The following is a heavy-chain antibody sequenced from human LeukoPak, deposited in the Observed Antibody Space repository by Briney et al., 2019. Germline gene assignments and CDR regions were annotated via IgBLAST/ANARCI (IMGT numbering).Heavy chain of an antibody. V-gene: IGHV3-53*01. CDR1: GFTVSSNY. CDR3: ARDRGYSSGWNYYFDY. J-gene: IGHJ4*02. D-gene: IGHD6-19*01. CDR2: IYSGGST. Sequence: GGSLRLSCAASGFTVSSNYMSWVRQAPGKGLEWVSVIYSGGSTYYADSVKCRFTISRDNSKNTLYLQMNSLRAEDTAVYYCARDRGYSSGWNYYFDYWGQGTLVTVSS.